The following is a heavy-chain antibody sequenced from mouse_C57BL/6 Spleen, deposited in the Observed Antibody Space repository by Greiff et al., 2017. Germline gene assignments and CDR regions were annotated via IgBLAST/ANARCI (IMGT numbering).Heavy chain of an antibody. CDR2: IDPEDGET. D-gene: IGHD1-1*01. J-gene: IGHJ2*01. CDR1: GFNIKDYY. V-gene: IGHV14-2*01. Sequence: VQLKESGAELVKPGASVKLSCTASGFNIKDYYMHWVKQRTEQGLEWIGRIDPEDGETKYAPKFQGKATITADTSSNTAYLQLSSLTSEDTAVYYCALRFITTVVANFDDWGQGTTLTVSS. CDR3: ALRFITTVVANFDD.